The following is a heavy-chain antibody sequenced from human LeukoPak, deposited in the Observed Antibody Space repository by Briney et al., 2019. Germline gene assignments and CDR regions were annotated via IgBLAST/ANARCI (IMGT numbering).Heavy chain of an antibody. Sequence: SETLSLTCTVSSASIRSSNYYWGWIRQPPGKGLEWIGSIYYNGNTYYNPSLKSRVTISVDTSKNQFSLKLSSVTAADTAVYYCARVRIVGAMVFDYWGQGTLVTVSS. J-gene: IGHJ4*02. CDR1: SASIRSSNYY. CDR2: IYYNGNT. V-gene: IGHV4-39*07. D-gene: IGHD1-26*01. CDR3: ARVRIVGAMVFDY.